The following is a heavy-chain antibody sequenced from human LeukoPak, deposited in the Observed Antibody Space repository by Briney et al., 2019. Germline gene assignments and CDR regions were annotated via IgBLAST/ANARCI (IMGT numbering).Heavy chain of an antibody. V-gene: IGHV1-2*06. CDR2: LSTTKGAT. Sequence: GASVKVSCKASGYTFTGSYIRWVREAPGQGLEWMGRLSTTKGATNYAHKFQGRVTMTRDTSITTAYMELTRLTSDDTAVYYCARGGQPPGWGQGTLVTVSS. CDR3: ARGGQPPG. D-gene: IGHD5-12*01. CDR1: GYTFTGSY. J-gene: IGHJ4*02.